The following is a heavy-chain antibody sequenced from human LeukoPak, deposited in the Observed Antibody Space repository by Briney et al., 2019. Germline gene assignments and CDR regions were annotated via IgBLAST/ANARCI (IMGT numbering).Heavy chain of an antibody. J-gene: IGHJ4*02. V-gene: IGHV3-15*01. Sequence: GGSLRLSCAASGFTFSNAWMSWVRQAPGKGLEWVGRIKSKTDGGTTDYAAPVKGRFTISRDDSKNTLYPQMNSLKTEDTAVYYCTTDFYDYVWGSYRRDYWGQGTLVTVSS. CDR3: TTDFYDYVWGSYRRDY. CDR2: IKSKTDGGTT. CDR1: GFTFSNAW. D-gene: IGHD3-16*01.